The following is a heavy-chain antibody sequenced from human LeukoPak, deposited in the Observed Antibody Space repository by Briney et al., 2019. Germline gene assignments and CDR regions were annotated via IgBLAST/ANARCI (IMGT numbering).Heavy chain of an antibody. D-gene: IGHD6-13*01. CDR2: INHSGSS. Sequence: SETLSLTCAVYGGSFSGYYWSWIRQPPGKGLEWIGEINHSGSSNYNPSLKSRVTISVDTSKNQFSLKLSSVTAADTAVYYCARDQGSSWSDPWGQGTLVTVSS. CDR1: GGSFSGYY. V-gene: IGHV4-34*01. CDR3: ARDQGSSWSDP. J-gene: IGHJ5*02.